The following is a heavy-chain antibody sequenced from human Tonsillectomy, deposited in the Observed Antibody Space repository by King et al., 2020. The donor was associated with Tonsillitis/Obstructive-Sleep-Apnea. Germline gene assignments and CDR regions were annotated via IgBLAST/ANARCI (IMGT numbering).Heavy chain of an antibody. CDR1: RFTFSSYW. Sequence: VQLVESGGGLVQPGGSLRLSCAASRFTFSSYWMSWVRQAPGKGLEWVANINENGSDKYYVDPVKGRFTISRDNAKNSLYMQKHSLRGGDTAVYYCARESGCSSTSCYPTAFDYWGQGTLVTVSS. CDR3: ARESGCSSTSCYPTAFDY. D-gene: IGHD2-2*01. V-gene: IGHV3-7*04. CDR2: INENGSDK. J-gene: IGHJ4*02.